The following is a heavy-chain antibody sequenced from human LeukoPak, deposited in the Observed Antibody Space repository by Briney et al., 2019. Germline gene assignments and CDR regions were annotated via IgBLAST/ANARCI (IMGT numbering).Heavy chain of an antibody. V-gene: IGHV3-23*01. Sequence: GGSLRLSCVASGFIFRDYAMGWGRQAPGKGLEWVATINKNGAEMFYADSVKGRFTISRDNSKNTLNMHLRSLRADDTAVYYCAKHDGGELHDYCFDYWGQGTLVTASS. J-gene: IGHJ4*02. CDR3: AKHDGGELHDYCFDY. CDR2: INKNGAEM. CDR1: GFIFRDYA. D-gene: IGHD1-26*01.